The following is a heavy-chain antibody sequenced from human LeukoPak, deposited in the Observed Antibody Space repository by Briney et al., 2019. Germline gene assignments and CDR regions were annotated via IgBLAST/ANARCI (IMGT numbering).Heavy chain of an antibody. V-gene: IGHV1-18*01. D-gene: IGHD3-22*01. J-gene: IGHJ4*02. CDR2: ISAYNGST. CDR1: GYTFTSYG. Sequence: ASVKVSCKASGYTFTSYGISWVRQAPGQGLEWMGWISAYNGSTNYAQKLQGRVTMTTDTSTSTAYMELRSLRSDDTAVYYCARDSGNYYDTDYDYWGQGTLVTVSS. CDR3: ARDSGNYYDTDYDY.